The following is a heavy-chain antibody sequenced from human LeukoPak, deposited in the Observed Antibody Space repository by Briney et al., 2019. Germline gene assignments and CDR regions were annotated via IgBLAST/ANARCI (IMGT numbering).Heavy chain of an antibody. D-gene: IGHD6-13*01. J-gene: IGHJ4*02. CDR3: AREVGIAAAGGAGY. V-gene: IGHV3-21*01. CDR2: ISSSSSYI. Sequence: ISSSSSYIYYADSVKGRFTISRDNAKNSLYLQMNSLRAEDTAVYYCAREVGIAAAGGAGYWGQGTLVTASS.